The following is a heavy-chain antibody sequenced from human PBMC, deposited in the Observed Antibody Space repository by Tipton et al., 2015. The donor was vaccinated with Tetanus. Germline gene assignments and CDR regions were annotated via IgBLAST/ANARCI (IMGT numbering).Heavy chain of an antibody. J-gene: IGHJ4*02. D-gene: IGHD6-19*01. CDR1: GGPFSGHY. V-gene: IGHV4-34*01. CDR2: INPSGGA. CDR3: ARPVKQWLVPVDS. Sequence: TLSLTFAVSGGPFSGHYWSWIRQPPGEGLEWIGEINPSGGASYNPSLKSRVTISVDTSKNQFSLKLTSVTAADTAVYYCARPVKQWLVPVDSWGQGTLVTVSS.